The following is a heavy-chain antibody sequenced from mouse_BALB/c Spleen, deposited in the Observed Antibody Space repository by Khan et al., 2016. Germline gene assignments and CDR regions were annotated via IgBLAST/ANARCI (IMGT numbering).Heavy chain of an antibody. CDR3: ARDIEDLWYFDV. Sequence: EVELVESGGGLVQPGDSLRLSCATSGFTFTDYYISWVRQPPGKALEWLGFSRPKGKGFTTESSASVKGRFTISRDNSQSILHLQMNNLRAEDSATYYCARDIEDLWYFDVWGAGTTVTVSS. CDR2: SRPKGKGFTT. CDR1: GFTFTDYY. J-gene: IGHJ1*01. V-gene: IGHV7-3*02.